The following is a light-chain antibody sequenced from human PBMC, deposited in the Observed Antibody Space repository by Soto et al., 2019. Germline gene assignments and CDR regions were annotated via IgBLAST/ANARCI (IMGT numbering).Light chain of an antibody. V-gene: IGLV1-36*01. Sequence: QSVLTQPPSVSGAPRQRVTICCSGSNSNIGNNEVNWYQQFPGKAPKLLIYYDDLRPSGVSARFSGSKSGASASLAISGLQSEDEAVYYCAAWDDSLNGVVFGGGTKVTVL. J-gene: IGLJ3*02. CDR2: YDD. CDR1: NSNIGNNE. CDR3: AAWDDSLNGVV.